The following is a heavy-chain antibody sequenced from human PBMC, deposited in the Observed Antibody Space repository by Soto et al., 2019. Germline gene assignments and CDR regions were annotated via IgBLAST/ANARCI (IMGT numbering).Heavy chain of an antibody. Sequence: GASVKVSCKATGYTFTGYDLNWVRQATGQGLEWMGWMNPSNGNTGYAQKFQGRVIMTVDTSISTAYMELSSLRSEDTAVYYCVRASPPTVSKMDVWGKGTTVTVSS. V-gene: IGHV1-8*01. D-gene: IGHD4-17*01. CDR1: GYTFTGYD. J-gene: IGHJ6*04. CDR3: VRASPPTVSKMDV. CDR2: MNPSNGNT.